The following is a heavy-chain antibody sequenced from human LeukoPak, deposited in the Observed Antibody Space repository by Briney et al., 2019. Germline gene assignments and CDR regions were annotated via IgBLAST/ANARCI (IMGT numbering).Heavy chain of an antibody. CDR3: AKDGDSSSWYYYYYYMDV. Sequence: GGSLRLSCAASGFTFSSYSMNWVRRAPGKGLEWVSYISSSSSTIYYADSVKGRFTISRDNAKNSLYLQMNSLRAEDTAVYYCAKDGDSSSWYYYYYYMDVWGKGTTVTISS. D-gene: IGHD6-13*01. CDR1: GFTFSSYS. J-gene: IGHJ6*03. CDR2: ISSSSSTI. V-gene: IGHV3-48*01.